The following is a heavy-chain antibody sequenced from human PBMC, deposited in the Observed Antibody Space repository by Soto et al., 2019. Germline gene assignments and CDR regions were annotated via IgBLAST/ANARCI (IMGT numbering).Heavy chain of an antibody. J-gene: IGHJ4*02. Sequence: GGSLRLSCAASGFTFSSYGMHWVRQAPGKGLEWVAFISYDESNKYYADSVKGRFTISRDNSRTTLYLQMNSLRAEDTAVYYCAKAPYFDWLLPNFDYWGQGTLVTVSS. D-gene: IGHD3-9*01. CDR1: GFTFSSYG. CDR3: AKAPYFDWLLPNFDY. CDR2: ISYDESNK. V-gene: IGHV3-30*18.